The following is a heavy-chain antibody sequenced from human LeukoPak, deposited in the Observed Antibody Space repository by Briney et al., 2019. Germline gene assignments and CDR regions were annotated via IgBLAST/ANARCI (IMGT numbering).Heavy chain of an antibody. CDR1: GFTFSSYW. V-gene: IGHV3-7*01. D-gene: IGHD1-26*01. J-gene: IGHJ4*02. CDR3: ARPRIVGATKGTFDY. CDR2: INQDGSEK. Sequence: GGSLRLSCAASGFTFSSYWMTWVRQAPGKGLVWVANINQDGSEKYYVDSVKGRFTISRDHARNSLYLQMNSLRAGDTAVYYCARPRIVGATKGTFDYWGQGTLVTVSS.